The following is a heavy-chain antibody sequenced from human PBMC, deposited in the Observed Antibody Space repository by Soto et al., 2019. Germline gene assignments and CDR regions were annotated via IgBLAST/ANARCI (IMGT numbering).Heavy chain of an antibody. Sequence: SGPTLVNPTQRLTLSCTFSGFSLTTTGMSVNWIRQPPGKALEWLARIDWDDDKLYSTSLKTRLTISKDTSKNQVVLTMTDMDPADTGTYYCARIHRVTTGLYAMNVSGQGTTVTVSS. V-gene: IGHV2-70*04. D-gene: IGHD4-17*01. CDR2: IDWDDDK. CDR1: GFSLTTTGMS. CDR3: ARIHRVTTGLYAMNV. J-gene: IGHJ6*02.